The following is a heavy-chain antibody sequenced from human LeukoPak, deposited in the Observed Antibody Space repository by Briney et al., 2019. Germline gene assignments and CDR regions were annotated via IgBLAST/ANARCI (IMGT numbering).Heavy chain of an antibody. J-gene: IGHJ4*02. CDR1: GFTFSSYW. V-gene: IGHV3-7*01. CDR3: ASVTHTDTNYYDSSGYSNPFFDY. D-gene: IGHD3-22*01. Sequence: PGGSLRLSCAASGFTFSSYWMSWVRQAPGKGLEWVANIKQDGSEKYYVDSVKGRFTISRDNAKNSLYLQMNSLRAEDTAVFYCASVTHTDTNYYDSSGYSNPFFDYWGQGTLVTVSS. CDR2: IKQDGSEK.